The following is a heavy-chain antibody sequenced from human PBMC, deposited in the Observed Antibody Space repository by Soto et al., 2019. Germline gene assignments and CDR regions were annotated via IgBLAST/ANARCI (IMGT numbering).Heavy chain of an antibody. D-gene: IGHD4-17*01. V-gene: IGHV3-23*01. CDR1: GFTFSSYA. Sequence: EAQLLESGGGFAQPGGSLRLSCAASGFTFSSYAMAWVRQAPGKGLEWVSGITYIGGATFYADSVKGRFTISRDNVRNTLYLQMNRLRVEDTAVYYCAKVSSLYGDYVPSSGLDDFWGQGTLVTVSS. CDR2: ITYIGGAT. J-gene: IGHJ4*02. CDR3: AKVSSLYGDYVPSSGLDDF.